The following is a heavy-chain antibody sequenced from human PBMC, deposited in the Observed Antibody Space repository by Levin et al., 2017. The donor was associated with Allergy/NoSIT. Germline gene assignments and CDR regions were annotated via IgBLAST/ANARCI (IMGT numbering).Heavy chain of an antibody. Sequence: GGSLRLSCKGSGYSFNTHWIAWVRQMPGKGLEWMGIIYPGDSDTRYSPSFQGRATMSVDKSISTAYLQWRSLRASDTAIYYCAKLRREALRFDAFDIWGQGTMVTVSS. J-gene: IGHJ3*02. CDR2: IYPGDSDT. V-gene: IGHV5-51*01. CDR3: AKLRREALRFDAFDI. D-gene: IGHD3-16*01. CDR1: GYSFNTHW.